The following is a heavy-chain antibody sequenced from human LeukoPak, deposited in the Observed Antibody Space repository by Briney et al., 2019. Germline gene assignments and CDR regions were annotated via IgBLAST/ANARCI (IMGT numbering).Heavy chain of an antibody. CDR3: ARRVLADPERGPENYYYYYGMDV. J-gene: IGHJ6*02. Sequence: SSETLSLTCTVSGGSISSYYWSWIRQPPGKGLEWFGYIYYSGSTNYNPSLKSRVTISADTSKNQFSLKLSSVTAADTAVYYCARRVLADPERGPENYYYYYGMDVWGQGTTVTVSS. CDR2: IYYSGST. D-gene: IGHD2-15*01. V-gene: IGHV4-59*08. CDR1: GGSISSYY.